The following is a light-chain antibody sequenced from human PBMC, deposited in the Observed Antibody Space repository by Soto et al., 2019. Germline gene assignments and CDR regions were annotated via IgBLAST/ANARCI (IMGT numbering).Light chain of an antibody. J-gene: IGLJ1*01. CDR1: RSDVGGYDY. CDR3: SSYAGSYTFV. Sequence: QSALTQPASVSGSPGQSITISCTGTRSDVGGYDYVSWYQQYPGKAPKLMIYEVTNRPSGVSNRFSGSKSGNTASLIISGLQAEDEADYYCSSYAGSYTFVFGTGTKLTVL. V-gene: IGLV2-14*01. CDR2: EVT.